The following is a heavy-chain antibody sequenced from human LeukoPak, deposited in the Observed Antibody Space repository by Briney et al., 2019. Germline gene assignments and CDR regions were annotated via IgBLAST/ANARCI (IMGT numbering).Heavy chain of an antibody. CDR1: GYTFTSYD. J-gene: IGHJ4*02. V-gene: IGHV1-8*01. D-gene: IGHD5-12*01. CDR3: ARGGRVVATRY. CDR2: MNPNRGNT. Sequence: ASVKVSCKASGYTFTSYDINCVRQATGQGLEWMGGMNPNRGNTVYTQNFQGRVTMPRTTAISTAYMELSSLRSEDTAVYSCARGGRVVATRYWGQGTLVTVSS.